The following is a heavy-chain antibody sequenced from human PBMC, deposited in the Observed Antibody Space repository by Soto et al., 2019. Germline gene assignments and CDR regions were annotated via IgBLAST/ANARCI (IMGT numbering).Heavy chain of an antibody. CDR2: TDPSDSYT. D-gene: IGHD3-3*01. CDR1: GYIFTSYW. Sequence: PGESLKISCKASGYIFTSYWITWVRQMPGKGLEWMGRTDPSDSYTNYSPSFQGHVTISADRSITTAYLQWTSLEASDTAMYYCSRHTAITIQDYWGQGTLVTVSS. J-gene: IGHJ4*02. V-gene: IGHV5-10-1*01. CDR3: SRHTAITIQDY.